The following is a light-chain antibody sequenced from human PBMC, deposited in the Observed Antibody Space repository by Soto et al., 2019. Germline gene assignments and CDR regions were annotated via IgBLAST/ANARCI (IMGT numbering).Light chain of an antibody. V-gene: IGKV3-20*01. CDR1: QSVSSTY. CDR3: QQAYSFPLT. CDR2: SSS. Sequence: ELVLTQSPGTLSLSPGDRATLSCRASQSVSSTYLAWYQQRRGQAPRLLIYSSSSRASGIPDRFSGSGSGTDFTLTINSLQSEDFATYYCQQAYSFPLTFGGGTKV. J-gene: IGKJ4*01.